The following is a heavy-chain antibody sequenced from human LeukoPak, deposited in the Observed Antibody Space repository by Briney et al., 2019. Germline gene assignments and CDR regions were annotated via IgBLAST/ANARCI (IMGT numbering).Heavy chain of an antibody. J-gene: IGHJ6*03. D-gene: IGHD1-26*01. CDR3: ARDRKGRWELPRYYYYYMDV. CDR2: ISSSSSYI. V-gene: IGHV3-21*01. Sequence: GGSLRLSCAASGFTFSSYSMNWVRQAPGKGLEWVSSISSSSSYIYYADSVKGRFTISRDNAKSSLYLQMNSLRAEDTAVYYCARDRKGRWELPRYYYYYMDVWGKGTTVTVSS. CDR1: GFTFSSYS.